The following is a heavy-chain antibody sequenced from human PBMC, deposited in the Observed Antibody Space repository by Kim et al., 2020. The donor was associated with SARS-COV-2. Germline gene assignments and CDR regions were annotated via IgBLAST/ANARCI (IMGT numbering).Heavy chain of an antibody. CDR2: IGPRGGSAY. D-gene: IGHD6-19*01. V-gene: IGHV3-23*01. Sequence: GGSLRLSCAASGFTFSSYTMRWVRQAPGKGLEWVSTIGPRGGSAYYYADSVKGRFTISGDNSKNTLYLQMNSLRVEDTAMYYCAKGVSGVGFDYWGQGTLVTVSS. CDR3: AKGVSGVGFDY. J-gene: IGHJ4*02. CDR1: GFTFSSYT.